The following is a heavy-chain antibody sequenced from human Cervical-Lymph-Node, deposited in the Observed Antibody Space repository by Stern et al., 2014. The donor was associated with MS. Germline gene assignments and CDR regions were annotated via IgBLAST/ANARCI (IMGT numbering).Heavy chain of an antibody. Sequence: QVQLGQSGAEVKKPGASVKVSCKTSGYTFTSYGLSWVRQAPGQGLEWMGWISPHNGNTHYAPTLQGRVTMTIDTSTTTVYMELRSLRSDDTAVYYCVRKGYASGWYGYFDYWGQGTLVTVSS. D-gene: IGHD6-19*01. V-gene: IGHV1-18*01. CDR2: ISPHNGNT. J-gene: IGHJ4*02. CDR1: GYTFTSYG. CDR3: VRKGYASGWYGYFDY.